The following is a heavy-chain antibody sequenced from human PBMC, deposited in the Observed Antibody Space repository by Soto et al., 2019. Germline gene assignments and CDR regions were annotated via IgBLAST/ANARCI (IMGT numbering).Heavy chain of an antibody. Sequence: EVQLVESGGGLVQPGGSLRLSCAASGFTFSRFAMSWVRQTPEKGLEWVSPIDTSGENTYYTDSVKGRFTIARDNSKNTLYLQMDSLRAEDSAFFYCAKRPLYSGGHYFDYWGQGTLITVSS. V-gene: IGHV3-23*04. D-gene: IGHD3-10*01. CDR1: GFTFSRFA. CDR2: IDTSGENT. CDR3: AKRPLYSGGHYFDY. J-gene: IGHJ4*02.